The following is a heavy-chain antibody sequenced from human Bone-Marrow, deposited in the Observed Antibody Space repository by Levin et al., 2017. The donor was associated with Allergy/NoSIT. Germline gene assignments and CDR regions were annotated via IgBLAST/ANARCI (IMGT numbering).Heavy chain of an antibody. D-gene: IGHD2-21*02. CDR1: GGSISSYY. J-gene: IGHJ4*02. CDR2: IYYSGST. V-gene: IGHV4-59*08. Sequence: SETLSLTCTVSGGSISSYYWSWIRQPPGKGLEWIGYIYYSGSTNYNPSPKSRVTISLDTPKNQFSLKLSSVTDADTAVYYCERHATSVVVTAIRGRVGHSHFDYWGQGTLVTVSS. CDR3: ERHATSVVVTAIRGRVGHSHFDY.